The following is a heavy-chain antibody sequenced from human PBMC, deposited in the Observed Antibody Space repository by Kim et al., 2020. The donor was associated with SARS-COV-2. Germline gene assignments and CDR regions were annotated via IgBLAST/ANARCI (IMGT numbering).Heavy chain of an antibody. J-gene: IGHJ6*02. CDR1: GGSISSSSYY. Sequence: SETLSLTCTVSGGSISSSSYYWGWIRQPPGKGLEWIGSIYYSGSTYYNPSLKSRVTISVDTSKNQFSLKLSSVTAADTAVYYCARHYYDILTGYLTAYYYGMDVWGQGTTVTVSS. CDR2: IYYSGST. CDR3: ARHYYDILTGYLTAYYYGMDV. V-gene: IGHV4-39*01. D-gene: IGHD3-9*01.